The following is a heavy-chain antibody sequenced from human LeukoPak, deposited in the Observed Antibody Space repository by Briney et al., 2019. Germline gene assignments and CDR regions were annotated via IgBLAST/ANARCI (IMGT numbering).Heavy chain of an antibody. Sequence: SETLSLTCTVSGGSIISNYWSWIRQSARTGLEWIGRIYGSGITDYNPSLKSRVTMSLDTSRKQFSLRLTSVTAADTAVYYCARLKFYDSTGYSPGYYMDVWGKGTTVSVFS. CDR3: ARLKFYDSTGYSPGYYMDV. J-gene: IGHJ6*03. CDR1: GGSIISNY. V-gene: IGHV4-4*07. CDR2: IYGSGIT. D-gene: IGHD3-22*01.